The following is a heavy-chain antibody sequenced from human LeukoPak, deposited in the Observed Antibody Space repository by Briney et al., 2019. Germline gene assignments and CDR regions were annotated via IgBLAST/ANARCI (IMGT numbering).Heavy chain of an antibody. V-gene: IGHV4-31*03. J-gene: IGHJ4*02. Sequence: SSETLSLTCTVSGGSISSGGYYWSWIRQHPGKGLEWIGYIYYSGSTYYNPSLKSRVTISVDTSKNQFSLKLSSVTAADTAVYYCARHEQMLNFDYWGQGTLVTVSS. D-gene: IGHD2-2*01. CDR2: IYYSGST. CDR3: ARHEQMLNFDY. CDR1: GGSISSGGYY.